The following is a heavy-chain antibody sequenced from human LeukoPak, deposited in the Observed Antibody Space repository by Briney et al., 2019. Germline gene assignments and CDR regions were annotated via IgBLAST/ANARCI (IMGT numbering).Heavy chain of an antibody. V-gene: IGHV4-4*07. CDR3: ARDFMTDAFDI. CDR1: GGSISSYY. J-gene: IGHJ3*02. Sequence: SETLSLTCTVSGGSISSYYWSWIRQPAGKGPEWIGRMYISGDTNYNPSLKSRVTMSLDTSKNQFSLKLSSVTAADTAVYYCARDFMTDAFDIWGQGTMVTVSS. CDR2: MYISGDT. D-gene: IGHD3-16*01.